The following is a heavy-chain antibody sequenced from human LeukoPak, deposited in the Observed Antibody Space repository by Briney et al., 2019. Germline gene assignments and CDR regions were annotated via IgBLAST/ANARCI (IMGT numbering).Heavy chain of an antibody. V-gene: IGHV3-9*01. J-gene: IGHJ6*02. Sequence: GRSLRLSCAASGFTFDDYAMHWVRQAPGKGLEWVSGISWNSGSIGYADSVKGRFTISRDNGKNSLYLQMNSLRAEDTALYYCVKDRAGRGYYYYGMDVWGQGTTVTVSS. CDR3: VKDRAGRGYYYYGMDV. D-gene: IGHD3-10*01. CDR2: ISWNSGSI. CDR1: GFTFDDYA.